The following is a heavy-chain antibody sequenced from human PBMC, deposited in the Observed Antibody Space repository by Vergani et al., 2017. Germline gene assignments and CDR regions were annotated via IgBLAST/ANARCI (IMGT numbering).Heavy chain of an antibody. D-gene: IGHD3-9*01. Sequence: QVQLVQSGSELKKPGASVKVSCKASGYSFTTNAMNWVRQAPGQGLEWMGIINPSGGHTNYAQKFQGRVTMTRDTSTSTVYMELSSLRSEDTAIYYCARGDYGILTGYRYWGQGTLVTVSA. V-gene: IGHV1-46*03. CDR1: GYSFTTNA. CDR3: ARGDYGILTGYRY. CDR2: INPSGGHT. J-gene: IGHJ4*02.